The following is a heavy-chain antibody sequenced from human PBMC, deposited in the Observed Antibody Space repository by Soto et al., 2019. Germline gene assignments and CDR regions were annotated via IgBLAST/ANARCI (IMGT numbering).Heavy chain of an antibody. D-gene: IGHD3-10*01. Sequence: EVHLLESGGGLVQPGGSLRLSCAASGFLFSDYAMSWVRQAPGKGMEWVASITGTGSATHHADSVKGRFITSRANSENTVYLRVSSLGADDTAISYCAKDRALLSCSESSDAFDMWGQGAMVTVAS. V-gene: IGHV3-23*01. J-gene: IGHJ3*02. CDR3: AKDRALLSCSESSDAFDM. CDR1: GFLFSDYA. CDR2: ITGTGSAT.